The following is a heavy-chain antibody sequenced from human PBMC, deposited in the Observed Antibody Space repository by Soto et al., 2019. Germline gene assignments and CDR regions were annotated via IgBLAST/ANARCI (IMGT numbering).Heavy chain of an antibody. CDR3: ARQFDYYDSSGYLNWFDP. Sequence: GESLKISCKGSGYSFTSYWIGWVRRIPGKGLEWMGIIYPGDSDTRYSPSFQGQVTISADKSISTAYLQWSSLKASDTAMYYCARQFDYYDSSGYLNWFDPWGQGTLVTVSS. D-gene: IGHD3-22*01. CDR2: IYPGDSDT. V-gene: IGHV5-51*01. CDR1: GYSFTSYW. J-gene: IGHJ5*02.